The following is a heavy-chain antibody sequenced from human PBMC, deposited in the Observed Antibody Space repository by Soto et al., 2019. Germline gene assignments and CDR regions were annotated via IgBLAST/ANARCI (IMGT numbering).Heavy chain of an antibody. CDR3: AKSTKVISTSFDY. J-gene: IGHJ4*02. Sequence: GGSLRLSCVASGFTFSSYALNWVRQAPGRGLEWVSAISGSGGTTYYADSVKGRFTISRDNSKNTLFLQMNSLRAEDAAIYYCAKSTKVISTSFDYWGQGSLVTVSS. D-gene: IGHD3-22*01. V-gene: IGHV3-23*01. CDR2: ISGSGGTT. CDR1: GFTFSSYA.